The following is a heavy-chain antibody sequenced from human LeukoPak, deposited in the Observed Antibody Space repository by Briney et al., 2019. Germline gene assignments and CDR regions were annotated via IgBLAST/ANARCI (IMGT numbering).Heavy chain of an antibody. CDR3: ARDTASPYYYGSGGYGMDV. J-gene: IGHJ6*02. V-gene: IGHV3-20*01. CDR1: GFTFSSYA. Sequence: PGGSLRLSCAASGFTFSSYAMSWVRQAPGKGLEWVSGINWNGGSTGYADSVKGRFTISRDNVKNSLYLQMNSLRAEDTALYHCARDTASPYYYGSGGYGMDVWGQGTTVTVSS. D-gene: IGHD3-10*01. CDR2: INWNGGST.